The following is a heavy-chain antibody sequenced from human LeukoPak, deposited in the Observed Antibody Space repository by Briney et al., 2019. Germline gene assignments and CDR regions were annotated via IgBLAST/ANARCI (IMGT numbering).Heavy chain of an antibody. V-gene: IGHV1-24*01. CDR1: GYTLTELS. CDR2: FDPEDGET. Sequence: AASVKVSCKVSGYTLTELSMHWVRQAPGKGLEWMGGFDPEDGETIYAQKFQGRVTMTEDTSTDTAYMELSSLRSEDTAVYYCATLGYCSGGSCYSYDYWGQGTLVTVSS. CDR3: ATLGYCSGGSCYSYDY. J-gene: IGHJ4*02. D-gene: IGHD2-15*01.